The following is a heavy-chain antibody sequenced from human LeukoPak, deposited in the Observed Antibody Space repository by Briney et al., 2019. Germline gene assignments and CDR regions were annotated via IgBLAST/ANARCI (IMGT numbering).Heavy chain of an antibody. D-gene: IGHD6-13*01. CDR3: ARVGSSSWY. J-gene: IGHJ4*02. CDR1: GFTFSSYW. Sequence: GWSLRLSCAASGFTFSSYWMHWVRQAPGKGLVWVSRLNSDGSNTGYADSVKGRFTISRDNAKNTLYLQMNSLRAEDTAVYYCARVGSSSWYWGQGTLVTASS. V-gene: IGHV3-74*01. CDR2: LNSDGSNT.